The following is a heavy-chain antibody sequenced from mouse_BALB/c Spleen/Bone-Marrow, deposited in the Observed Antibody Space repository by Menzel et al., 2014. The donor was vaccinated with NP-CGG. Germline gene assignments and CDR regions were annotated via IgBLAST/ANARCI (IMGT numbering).Heavy chain of an antibody. Sequence: DVQLQESGGDLVKPGGSLKLSCAASGFAFSSYDMSWVRQTPEKRLEWVAYISSGGGTTYYPDTVKGRFTISRDNAKNTQYLQMSRLKSEDTDIYICGRHNYYVISYDGMYYWGQGTSVTVSS. V-gene: IGHV5-12-1*01. CDR1: GFAFSSYD. D-gene: IGHD1-1*01. J-gene: IGHJ4*01. CDR3: GRHNYYVISYDGMYY. CDR2: ISSGGGTT.